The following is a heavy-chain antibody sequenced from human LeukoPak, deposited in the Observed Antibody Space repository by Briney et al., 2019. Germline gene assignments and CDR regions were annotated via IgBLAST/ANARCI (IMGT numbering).Heavy chain of an antibody. CDR2: ISAYNGNT. CDR1: GYTFTSYG. V-gene: IGHV1-18*01. D-gene: IGHD6-13*01. J-gene: IGHJ6*02. CDR3: ARDLKSAAAGRDYYYYGMDV. Sequence: ASVKVSCKASGYTFTSYGISWVRQAPGQGLEWMGWISAYNGNTNYAQKLQGRVTMTTDTSTSTAYMELRSLRSDDTAVYYCARDLKSAAAGRDYYYYGMDVWAQGTTVTVSS.